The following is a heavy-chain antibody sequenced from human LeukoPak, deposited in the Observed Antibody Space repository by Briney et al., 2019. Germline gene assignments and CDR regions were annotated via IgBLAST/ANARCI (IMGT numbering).Heavy chain of an antibody. V-gene: IGHV4-59*08. Sequence: PSETLSLTCTVSGGSISSYYWSWIRQPPGKGLEWIGYIYYSGSTNYNPSLKSRVTISVDTSKNQFSLKLSSVTAADTAVYYCARHLRPGATSMVRGVGFDYWGQGTLVTVSS. J-gene: IGHJ4*02. CDR1: GGSISSYY. D-gene: IGHD3-10*01. CDR3: ARHLRPGATSMVRGVGFDY. CDR2: IYYSGST.